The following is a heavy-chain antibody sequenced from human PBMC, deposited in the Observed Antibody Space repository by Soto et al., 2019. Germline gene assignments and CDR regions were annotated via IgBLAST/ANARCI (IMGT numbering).Heavy chain of an antibody. V-gene: IGHV4-30-4*01. CDR3: ARARAREYGMYYFDY. Sequence: QVQLQESGPGLVKPSQTLSLTCTVSGGSISSGDYYWSWIRQPPGKGLEWIGYIYYSGSTYYNPSLESRLTISVDTSKNQFSLKLNSVTAADTAVYYCARARAREYGMYYFDYWGQGTLVTVSS. CDR2: IYYSGST. D-gene: IGHD3-10*01. J-gene: IGHJ4*02. CDR1: GGSISSGDYY.